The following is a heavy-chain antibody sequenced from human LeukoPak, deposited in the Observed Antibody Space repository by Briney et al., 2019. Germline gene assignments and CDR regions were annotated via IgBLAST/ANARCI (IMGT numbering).Heavy chain of an antibody. J-gene: IGHJ4*02. Sequence: QSGGSLRLSCAASGFTFSSYWMHWVRQAPGKGLVWVSRINSDGSSTSYADSVKGRFTISRDNAKNTLYLQMNSLRAEDTAVYYCVREGYYESGSSPTFYFDFWGQGTVVTVSS. V-gene: IGHV3-74*01. CDR1: GFTFSSYW. D-gene: IGHD3-10*01. CDR2: INSDGSST. CDR3: VREGYYESGSSPTFYFDF.